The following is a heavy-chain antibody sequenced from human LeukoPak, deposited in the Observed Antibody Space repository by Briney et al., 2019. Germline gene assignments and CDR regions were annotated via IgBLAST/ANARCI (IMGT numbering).Heavy chain of an antibody. D-gene: IGHD3-10*01. CDR1: RFTFSSFG. V-gene: IGHV3-30*18. Sequence: PGTSLRLSCAASRFTFSSFGMHWVRQAPGKGLEWVAVISYDGSNKFYVDSVKGRFTISRDNSKNTLYLQMNSLRTEDTAAYYCAKEAGRRFGEQPLGIYAFDIWGLGTMVTVSS. CDR3: AKEAGRRFGEQPLGIYAFDI. J-gene: IGHJ3*02. CDR2: ISYDGSNK.